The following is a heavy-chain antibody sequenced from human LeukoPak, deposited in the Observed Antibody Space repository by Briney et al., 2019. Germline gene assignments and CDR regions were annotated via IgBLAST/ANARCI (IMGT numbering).Heavy chain of an antibody. V-gene: IGHV1-46*01. J-gene: IGHJ4*02. CDR3: ARGQNKCLGH. CDR2: INPTGGGT. Sequence: ASVKVSCKASGYTFTNYFMHWVRQVPGQGLEWMGVINPTGGGTTYAQRFQGRVTMTRDTSTSTVHMELSSLRSEDTAVYYCARGQNKCLGHWGQGTLVTVSS. D-gene: IGHD2/OR15-2a*01. CDR1: GYTFTNYF.